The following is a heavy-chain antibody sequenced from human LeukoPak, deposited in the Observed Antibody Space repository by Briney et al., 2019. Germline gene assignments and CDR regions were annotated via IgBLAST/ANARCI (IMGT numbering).Heavy chain of an antibody. CDR2: ISYDGSNK. V-gene: IGHV3-30*03. CDR1: GFTFSSYG. D-gene: IGHD5/OR15-5a*01. Sequence: GGSLRLSCAASGFTFSSYGMHWVRQAPGKGLEWVAVISYDGSNKYYADSVKGRFTISRDNSKNTLYLQMNSLRAEDTAVYYCASSTQEAENYYYYMDVWGKGTTVTVSS. J-gene: IGHJ6*03. CDR3: ASSTQEAENYYYYMDV.